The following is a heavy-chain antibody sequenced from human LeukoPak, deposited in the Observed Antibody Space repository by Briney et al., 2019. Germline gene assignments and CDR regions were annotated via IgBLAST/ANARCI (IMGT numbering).Heavy chain of an antibody. V-gene: IGHV3-23*01. J-gene: IGHJ4*02. D-gene: IGHD2-2*01. Sequence: AGGSLRLSCAASGFTFSNAWMSWVRQAPGKGLEWVSVISGSGGSTYYADSVKGRFTISRDNSKNTLYLQMNSLRAEDTAVYFCAKDRHCSSTTCYLDYWGQGTLVTVSS. CDR2: ISGSGGST. CDR1: GFTFSNAW. CDR3: AKDRHCSSTTCYLDY.